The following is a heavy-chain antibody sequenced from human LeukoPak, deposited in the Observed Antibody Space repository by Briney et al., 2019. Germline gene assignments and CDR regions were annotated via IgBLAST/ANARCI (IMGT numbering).Heavy chain of an antibody. CDR1: GGSISSGSYY. CDR2: IYHSGST. J-gene: IGHJ3*02. Sequence: SQTLSLTCTVSGGSISSGSYYWSWIRQPPGKGLEWIGSIYHSGSTYYNPSLKSRVTISVGTSKNQFSLKLSSVTAADTAVYYCAKVLDYGDKGGAFDIWGQGTMVTVSS. CDR3: AKVLDYGDKGGAFDI. V-gene: IGHV4-39*07. D-gene: IGHD4-17*01.